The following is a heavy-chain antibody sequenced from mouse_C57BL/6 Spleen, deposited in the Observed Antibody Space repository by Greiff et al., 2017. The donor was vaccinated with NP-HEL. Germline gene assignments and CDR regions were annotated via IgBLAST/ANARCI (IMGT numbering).Heavy chain of an antibody. CDR1: GYTFTSYT. D-gene: IGHD3-2*02. V-gene: IGHV1-4*01. J-gene: IGHJ3*01. CDR3: ARRDSAGYGGFAY. CDR2: INPGSGYT. Sequence: QVQLQQSGAELARPGASVKMSCKASGYTFTSYTMHWVKQRPGQGLEWIGYINPGSGYTKYNQKFKDKATLTADKSSSTAYMQLSSLTSEDAAVYYCARRDSAGYGGFAYWGQGTLVTVSA.